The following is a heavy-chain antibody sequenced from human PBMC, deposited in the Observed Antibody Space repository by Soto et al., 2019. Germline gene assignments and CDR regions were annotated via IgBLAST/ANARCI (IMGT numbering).Heavy chain of an antibody. CDR1: GYTFTSYG. J-gene: IGHJ4*02. D-gene: IGHD2-2*01. CDR2: ISAYNGNT. V-gene: IGHV1-18*01. CDR3: AIYAQIPDD. Sequence: QVQLVQSGAEVKKPGASVKVSCKASGYTFTSYGISWVRQAPGQGLEWMGWISAYNGNTNYTQKLQGRATMTTDTPTSTAYMEQRSLSSADTAVYYSAIYAQIPDDWGQGTLVSVSS.